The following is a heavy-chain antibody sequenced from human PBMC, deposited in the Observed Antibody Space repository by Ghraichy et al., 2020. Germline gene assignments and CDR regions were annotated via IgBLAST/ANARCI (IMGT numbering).Heavy chain of an antibody. CDR1: GGSISSYY. CDR3: ASGDYGDYGGVDY. CDR2: IYYSGST. Sequence: SQTLSLTCTVSGGSISSYYWSWIRQPPGKGLEWIGYIYYSGSTNYNPSLKSRVTISVDTSKNQFSLKLSSVTAADTAVYYCASGDYGDYGGVDYWGQGTLVTVSS. D-gene: IGHD4-17*01. V-gene: IGHV4-59*01. J-gene: IGHJ4*02.